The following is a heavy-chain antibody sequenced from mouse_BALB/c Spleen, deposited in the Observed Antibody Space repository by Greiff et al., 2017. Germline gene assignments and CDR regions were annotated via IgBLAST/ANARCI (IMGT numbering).Heavy chain of an antibody. CDR2: ISYSGST. CDR1: GDSITSGY. D-gene: IGHD4-1*01. CDR3: ARFLGRGMGYAMDY. J-gene: IGHJ4*01. Sequence: VQLKESGPSLVKPSQTLSLTCSVTGDSITSGYWNWIRKFPGNKLEYMGYISYSGSTYYNPSLKSRISITRDTSMNQYYLQLNSVTTEDTATYYCARFLGRGMGYAMDYWGQGTSVTVSS. V-gene: IGHV3-8*02.